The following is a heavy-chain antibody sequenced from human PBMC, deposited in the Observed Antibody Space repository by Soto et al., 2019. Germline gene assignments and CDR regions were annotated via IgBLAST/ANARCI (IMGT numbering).Heavy chain of an antibody. V-gene: IGHV4-39*01. CDR1: GGSITSSSYY. CDR3: AANGDY. D-gene: IGHD2-8*01. J-gene: IGHJ4*02. Sequence: QLQLQESGPGLVKPSETLSLTCTVSGGSITSSSYYWGWIRQPPGKGLEWIGNIYYPGSTSYNPSLHSRVSIYVDTSKNQFSLQLNSVTAADTAVSYCAANGDYWGQGTLVTVSS. CDR2: IYYPGST.